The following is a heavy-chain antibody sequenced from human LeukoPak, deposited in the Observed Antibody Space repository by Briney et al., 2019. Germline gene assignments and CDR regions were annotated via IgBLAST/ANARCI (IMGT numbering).Heavy chain of an antibody. CDR3: AKDGGDSVLADY. V-gene: IGHV3-30*18. D-gene: IGHD4-17*01. Sequence: GRSLRLSCAASGFTFSSYGMHWVRQAPGKGLEWVAVISYDGSNKYYADSVKGRFTISRDNSKNTLYLQMNSLRAEDTAVYYCAKDGGDSVLADYWGQGTPVTVSS. CDR1: GFTFSSYG. J-gene: IGHJ4*02. CDR2: ISYDGSNK.